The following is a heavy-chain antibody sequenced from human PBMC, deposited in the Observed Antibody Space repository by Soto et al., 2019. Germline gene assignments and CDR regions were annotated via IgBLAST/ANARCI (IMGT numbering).Heavy chain of an antibody. CDR2: ISGTGSRT. Sequence: PGGSLRLSCAASGFPFINFAMSWVRQSPGKGLEWVSAISGTGSRTWYADSVRGRFTVSRDNSKNTLYLQMNSLRDEDTAVYYCAKVTKRAAAGRYEYYKYGMDVWDQGTTVTVSS. V-gene: IGHV3-23*01. CDR3: AKVTKRAAAGRYEYYKYGMDV. D-gene: IGHD6-13*01. J-gene: IGHJ6*02. CDR1: GFPFINFA.